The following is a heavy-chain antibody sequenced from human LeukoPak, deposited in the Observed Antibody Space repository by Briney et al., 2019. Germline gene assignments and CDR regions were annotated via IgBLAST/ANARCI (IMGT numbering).Heavy chain of an antibody. CDR1: GGSISSYY. Sequence: SETLSLTCTVSGGSISSYYWSWIRQPPGKGLEWIGYIYYSGSTNYNPSLKSRVTISVDTSKNQFSLKLSSVPAADTAVYYCARSSGWYIDYWGQGTLVTVSS. J-gene: IGHJ4*02. CDR3: ARSSGWYIDY. V-gene: IGHV4-59*01. D-gene: IGHD6-19*01. CDR2: IYYSGST.